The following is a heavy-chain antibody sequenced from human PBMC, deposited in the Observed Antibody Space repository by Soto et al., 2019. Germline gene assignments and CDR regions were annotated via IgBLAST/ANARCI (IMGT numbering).Heavy chain of an antibody. J-gene: IGHJ4*02. CDR2: IYYSGST. CDR1: GGSISSYY. D-gene: IGHD6-13*01. Sequence: SETLSLTCTVSGGSISSYYWSWIRQPPGKGLEWIGYIYYSGSTNYNPSLKSRVTISVDTSKNQFSLKLSSATAADTAVYYCARHGYSSSWPFDYWGQGTLVTVSS. CDR3: ARHGYSSSWPFDY. V-gene: IGHV4-59*08.